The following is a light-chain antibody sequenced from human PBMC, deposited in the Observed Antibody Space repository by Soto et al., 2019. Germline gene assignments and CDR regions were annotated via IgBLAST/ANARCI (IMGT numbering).Light chain of an antibody. V-gene: IGKV2-28*01. CDR2: LGS. Sequence: DIVMTQSPLSLPVTPGEPASISCRSSQSLLHRNGHNYLDWYLQKPGQSPQLLIYLGSSRASGVPDRFRGSGSGTDFTLKISRVEAEDVGVYYCMQALQTPLTFGQGTRLEIK. CDR3: MQALQTPLT. CDR1: QSLLHRNGHNY. J-gene: IGKJ5*01.